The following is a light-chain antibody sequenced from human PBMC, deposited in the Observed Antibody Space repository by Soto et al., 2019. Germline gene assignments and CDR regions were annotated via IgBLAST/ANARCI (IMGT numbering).Light chain of an antibody. Sequence: EIGLKQSPATVSLTPGERATLSCRASQSVSSYLAWYQQKPGQAPRLLIYDASNRATGIPARFSGSGSGTDFTLTISSLEPEDFAVYYCQQRSNWPPRYTFGQGTKLEIK. CDR1: QSVSSY. V-gene: IGKV3-11*01. J-gene: IGKJ2*01. CDR2: DAS. CDR3: QQRSNWPPRYT.